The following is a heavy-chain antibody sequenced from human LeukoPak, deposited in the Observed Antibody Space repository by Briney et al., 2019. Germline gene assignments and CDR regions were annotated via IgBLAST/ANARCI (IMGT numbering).Heavy chain of an antibody. J-gene: IGHJ4*02. CDR3: GRNLGSGSDH. Sequence: PSETLSLTCNVSGDSISGPYWNWIRQSPGRGLEWIGYTHYTGETNYNPSLKSRLTMSVDTSNNQVYLRLSSVTAADTAVYYCGRNLGSGSDHWGQGTLVTVS. CDR1: GDSISGPY. V-gene: IGHV4-59*11. CDR2: THYTGET. D-gene: IGHD3-10*01.